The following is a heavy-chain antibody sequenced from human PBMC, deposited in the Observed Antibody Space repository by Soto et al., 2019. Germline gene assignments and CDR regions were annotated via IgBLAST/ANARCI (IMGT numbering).Heavy chain of an antibody. Sequence: GGSLRLSCAASGFTFSSYAMSWVRQAPGKGLEWVSAISGSGGSTYYADSVKGRFTISRDNSKNTLYLQMNSLRAEDTAVYYCAKDRMGDSSGYSAFDIWGQGTMVTVSS. CDR2: ISGSGGST. D-gene: IGHD3-22*01. CDR3: AKDRMGDSSGYSAFDI. CDR1: GFTFSSYA. J-gene: IGHJ3*02. V-gene: IGHV3-23*01.